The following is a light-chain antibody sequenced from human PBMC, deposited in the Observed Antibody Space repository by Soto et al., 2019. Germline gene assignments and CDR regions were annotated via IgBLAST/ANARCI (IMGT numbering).Light chain of an antibody. CDR3: QQYNTWPFT. CDR2: GAS. J-gene: IGKJ3*01. CDR1: QTVNSN. Sequence: IELTQSPATLSVSPGERATLSCRASQTVNSNLAWYQQKLGQAPRLLIYGASSRATGLPARFSGSGSGTEFTLTISSLQSEDFAVYYCQQYNTWPFTFGPGTKVDIK. V-gene: IGKV3-15*01.